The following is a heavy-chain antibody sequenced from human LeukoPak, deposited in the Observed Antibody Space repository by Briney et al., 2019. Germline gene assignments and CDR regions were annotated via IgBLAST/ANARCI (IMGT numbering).Heavy chain of an antibody. CDR1: GFTVSSNY. CDR2: IYSGGST. D-gene: IGHD3-22*01. CDR3: ARDLDYDSSGTDAFDI. Sequence: PGGSLRLSCAASGFTVSSNYMSWVRQAPGKGLEWVSVIYSGGSTCYADSVKGRFTISRDNSKNTLYLQMNSLRAEDTAVYYCARDLDYDSSGTDAFDIWGQGTMVTVSS. V-gene: IGHV3-53*01. J-gene: IGHJ3*02.